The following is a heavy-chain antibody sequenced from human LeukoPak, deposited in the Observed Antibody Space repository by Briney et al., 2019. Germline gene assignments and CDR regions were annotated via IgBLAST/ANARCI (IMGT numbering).Heavy chain of an antibody. J-gene: IGHJ4*02. CDR1: GFTFSSYA. CDR3: AKDDTYYYDSSGYYPDY. D-gene: IGHD3-22*01. V-gene: IGHV3-23*01. Sequence: GGPLRLSCAASGFTFSSYAMSWVRQAPGKGLEWVSAISGSGGSTYYADSVKGRFTISRDNSKNTLYLQMNSLRAEDTAVYYCAKDDTYYYDSSGYYPDYWGQGTLVTVSS. CDR2: ISGSGGST.